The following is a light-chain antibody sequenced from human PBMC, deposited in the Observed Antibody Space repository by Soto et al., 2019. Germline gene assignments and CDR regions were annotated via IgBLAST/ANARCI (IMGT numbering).Light chain of an antibody. V-gene: IGKV1-17*01. CDR1: QGIGND. CDR2: AAS. CDR3: LQHTTYPWT. J-gene: IGKJ1*01. Sequence: DIQMTQSPSSVSASVGDRVTITCRASQGIGNDLGWFQQKPGKAPKRLIYAASSLQSGVPSRFSGSGSGTEFTLTISSLQPEDFATYYCLQHTTYPWTFGQGTKVEIK.